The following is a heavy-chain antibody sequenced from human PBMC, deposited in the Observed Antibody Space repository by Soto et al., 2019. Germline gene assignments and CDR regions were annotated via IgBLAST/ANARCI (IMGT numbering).Heavy chain of an antibody. J-gene: IGHJ4*02. CDR2: IPTNGSP. CDR3: ARIGWGGDF. CDR1: GCSMSIKW. D-gene: IGHD7-27*01. V-gene: IGHV4-4*08. Sequence: SEALSHTGTVTGCSMSIKWFPWIRQPPGKGLEWIGFIPTNGSPDYHPSLKRRVIVSIARSKNQFSLKVDSVPVADTAVYFCARIGWGGDFWGQGTLVTVSS.